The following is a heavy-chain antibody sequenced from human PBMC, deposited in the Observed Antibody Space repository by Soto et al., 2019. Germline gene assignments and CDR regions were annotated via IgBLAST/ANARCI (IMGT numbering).Heavy chain of an antibody. V-gene: IGHV1-18*03. CDR3: ARDPRYCSSTSCSIGGYGMDV. D-gene: IGHD2-2*01. J-gene: IGHJ6*02. CDR2: ISAYNGNT. Sequence: ASMKVSCKASGYTFTSYGISWVRQAPGQGLEWMGWISAYNGNTNYAQKLQGRVTMTTDTSTSTAYMELRSLRSDDMAVYYCARDPRYCSSTSCSIGGYGMDVWGQGTTVTVSS. CDR1: GYTFTSYG.